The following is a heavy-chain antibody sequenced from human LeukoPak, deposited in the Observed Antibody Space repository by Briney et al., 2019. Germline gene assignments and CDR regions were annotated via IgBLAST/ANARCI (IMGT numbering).Heavy chain of an antibody. CDR2: IYYSGST. Sequence: SETLSLTCTVSGGSISSYYWSWIRQPPGKGLEWIGYIYYSGSTNYNPSLKSRVTISVDTSKNQFSLKLSSVTAADTAVYYCARVHITAMADYYDYYMDVWGKGTTVTVSS. J-gene: IGHJ6*03. D-gene: IGHD5-18*01. CDR3: ARVHITAMADYYDYYMDV. CDR1: GGSISSYY. V-gene: IGHV4-59*01.